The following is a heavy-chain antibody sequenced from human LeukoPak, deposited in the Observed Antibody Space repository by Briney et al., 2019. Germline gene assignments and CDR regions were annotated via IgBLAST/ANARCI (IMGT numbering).Heavy chain of an antibody. CDR3: AREDDYGGNSGWFDP. J-gene: IGHJ5*02. V-gene: IGHV4-4*07. CDR1: GGSISSYY. CDR2: IYTSGST. Sequence: SETLSLTCTVSGGSISSYYWSWIRQPAGKGLEWIGRIYTSGSTNYNPSLKSRVTMSVDTSKNQFSLKLSSVTAADTAVYYCAREDDYGGNSGWFDPWGQGTLVTVCS. D-gene: IGHD4-23*01.